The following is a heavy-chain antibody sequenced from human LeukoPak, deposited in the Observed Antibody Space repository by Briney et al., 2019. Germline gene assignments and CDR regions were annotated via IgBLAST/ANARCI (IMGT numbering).Heavy chain of an antibody. CDR2: INPSGGST. CDR3: ARVGFGEFYFDY. Sequence: ASVKISCKASGYTFTSYYMHWVRQAPGQGLEWMGIINPSGGSTSYAQKFQGRVTMTRDTSTSTVYMELSSLRSEDTAVYYCARVGFGEFYFDYWGQGTLVTVSS. V-gene: IGHV1-46*01. CDR1: GYTFTSYY. J-gene: IGHJ4*02. D-gene: IGHD3-10*01.